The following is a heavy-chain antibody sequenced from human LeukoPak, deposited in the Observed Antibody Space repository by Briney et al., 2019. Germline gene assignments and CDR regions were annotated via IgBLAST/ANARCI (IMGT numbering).Heavy chain of an antibody. V-gene: IGHV3-7*01. D-gene: IGHD2-2*01. CDR3: ASGSYCSSTSCYDTRSGGVDY. Sequence: PGGSLRLSCAASGFTFSSYWMSWVRQAPGKGLEWVANIKQDGSEKYYVDSVKGRFTISRDNAKNSLYLQMNSLRAEDTAVYYCASGSYCSSTSCYDTRSGGVDYWGQGTLVTVSS. CDR2: IKQDGSEK. J-gene: IGHJ4*02. CDR1: GFTFSSYW.